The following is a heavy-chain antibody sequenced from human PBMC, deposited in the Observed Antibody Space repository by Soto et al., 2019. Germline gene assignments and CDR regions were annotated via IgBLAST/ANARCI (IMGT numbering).Heavy chain of an antibody. D-gene: IGHD1-1*01. CDR2: SIPIFGTT. V-gene: IGHV1-69*12. CDR1: GGTFSSYA. J-gene: IGHJ6*02. CDR3: ARGTGTGSEYNYYYYGMEV. Sequence: QVQLVQSGAEVKKPGSSVKVSCKASGGTFSSYAIDWVRQAPGQGLEWMGGSIPIFGTTHYAQKLQGRVKLTADESTRTAYMELSTLRSEDTAVYYCARGTGTGSEYNYYYYGMEVWGQGTTVTVSS.